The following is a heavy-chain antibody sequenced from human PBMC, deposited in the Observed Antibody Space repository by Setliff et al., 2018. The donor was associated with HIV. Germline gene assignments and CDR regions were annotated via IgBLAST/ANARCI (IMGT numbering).Heavy chain of an antibody. CDR2: IDSFKGNT. D-gene: IGHD3-22*01. V-gene: IGHV1-18*01. J-gene: IGHJ6*03. Sequence: ASVKVSCKASGYTFTSYGITWVRQAPGQGLEWMGWIDSFKGNTKYAQKFQGRVTMITDTSTNTAYMELKSLRSDDTAVYYCARYRDSSDPGFYYMDVWGKGTTVTVSS. CDR3: ARYRDSSDPGFYYMDV. CDR1: GYTFTSYG.